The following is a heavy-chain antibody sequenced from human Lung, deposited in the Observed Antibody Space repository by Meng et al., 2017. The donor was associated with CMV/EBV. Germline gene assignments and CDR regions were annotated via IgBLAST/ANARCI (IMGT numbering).Heavy chain of an antibody. CDR1: GFTFSSYG. V-gene: IGHV3-30*02. CDR2: IRYDGSNK. CDR3: ARDHYSSSWYPFFDS. J-gene: IGHJ4*02. D-gene: IGHD6-13*01. Sequence: GESXKISCAASGFTFSSYGMHCVRQAPGKGLEWVAFIRYDGSNKYYADSVKGRFTISRDNSKNTLYLQMNSLRAEDTAVYYCARDHYSSSWYPFFDSWWQGTRVTVSS.